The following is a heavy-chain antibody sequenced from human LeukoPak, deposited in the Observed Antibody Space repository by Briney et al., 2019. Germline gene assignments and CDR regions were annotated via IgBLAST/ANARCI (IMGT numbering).Heavy chain of an antibody. CDR2: MNPNSGNT. CDR3: ARVASRTAEYYYDSSGYYEDAFDI. V-gene: IGHV1-8*03. CDR1: GYTFTSYD. D-gene: IGHD3-22*01. J-gene: IGHJ3*02. Sequence: ASVRVSCKASGYTFTSYDINWVPQATGQGLEWMGWMNPNSGNTGYAQKFQGRVTITRNTSISTAYMELSSLRSEDTAVYYCARVASRTAEYYYDSSGYYEDAFDIWGQGTMVTVSS.